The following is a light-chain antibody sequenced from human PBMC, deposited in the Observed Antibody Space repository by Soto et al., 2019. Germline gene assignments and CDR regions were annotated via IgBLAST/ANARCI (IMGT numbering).Light chain of an antibody. J-gene: IGKJ4*01. CDR2: GAS. CDR1: QSVSSS. V-gene: IGKV3-20*01. CDR3: QQLESYPST. Sequence: IVLTQSPGTLSLSPGERATLSCRASQSVSSSLAWYQQKTGQAPRLLISGASSRATGIPDRFSGSGSGTDFTLTISSLQPEDFATYYCQQLESYPSTFGGGTKVDIK.